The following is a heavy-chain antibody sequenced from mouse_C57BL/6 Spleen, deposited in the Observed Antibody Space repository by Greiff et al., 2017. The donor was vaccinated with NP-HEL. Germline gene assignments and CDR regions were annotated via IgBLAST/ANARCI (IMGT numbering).Heavy chain of an antibody. V-gene: IGHV1-15*01. J-gene: IGHJ3*01. CDR2: IDPETGGT. Sequence: QVQLQQSGAELVRPGASVTLSCKASGYTFTDYEMHWVKQTPVHGLEWIGAIDPETGGTAYNQKFKGKAILTADKSSSTAYMELRSRTSEDSAVYYCTRFGSFAYWGQGTLVTVSA. CDR1: GYTFTDYE. CDR3: TRFGSFAY. D-gene: IGHD2-2*01.